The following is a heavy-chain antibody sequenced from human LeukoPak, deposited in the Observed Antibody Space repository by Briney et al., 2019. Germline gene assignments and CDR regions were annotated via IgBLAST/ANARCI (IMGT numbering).Heavy chain of an antibody. V-gene: IGHV4-39*01. CDR2: IYYSGST. D-gene: IGHD5-18*01. CDR1: GGSISSSSYY. CDR3: ARFGWASYYFDY. Sequence: PSETLSLTCTVSGGSISSSSYYWGWIRQPPGKGLEWIGSIYYSGSTYYNPSLKSRVTISVDTSKNQFSLKLSSVTAADTAVYYCARFGWASYYFDYWGQGTLVTVSS. J-gene: IGHJ4*02.